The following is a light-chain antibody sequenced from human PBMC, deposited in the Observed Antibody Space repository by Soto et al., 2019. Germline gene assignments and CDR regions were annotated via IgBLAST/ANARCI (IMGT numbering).Light chain of an antibody. J-gene: IGLJ1*01. CDR2: DVS. CDR1: SSDVGGYNF. Sequence: QSVLTQPPSASGSPGQSVTISCTGTSSDVGGYNFVAWYQQHPGKAPKLMIFDVSNRPSGVSIRFSGSKSDNTASLTISGLQPEDEADYHCSSYTTSNTRQIVFGTGTKVTVL. CDR3: SSYTTSNTRQIV. V-gene: IGLV2-14*01.